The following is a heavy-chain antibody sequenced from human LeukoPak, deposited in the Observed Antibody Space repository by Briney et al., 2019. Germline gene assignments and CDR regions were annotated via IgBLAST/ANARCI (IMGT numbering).Heavy chain of an antibody. V-gene: IGHV1-8*03. CDR2: MNPNSGNT. CDR1: GYTFTSYD. D-gene: IGHD4-17*01. J-gene: IGHJ5*02. CDR3: ARGINRYGDYDPNWFDP. Sequence: GASVKVSCKASGYTFTSYDINWVRQATGQGLEWMGWMNPNSGNTGYAQKFQGRVTITRNTSISTAYMELSSLRSEDTAVYYCARGINRYGDYDPNWFDPWGQGTLVTVSS.